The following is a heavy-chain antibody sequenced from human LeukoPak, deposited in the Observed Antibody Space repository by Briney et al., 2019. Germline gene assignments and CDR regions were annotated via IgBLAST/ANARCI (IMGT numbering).Heavy chain of an antibody. D-gene: IGHD3-22*01. J-gene: IGHJ4*02. CDR1: GFTFSSYA. Sequence: GGSLRLSCAAFGFTFSSYAMTWVRQAPGKGLQWVSAISGGGVSTYYADSVKGRFTISRDNSKNTLYLQMNSLRAEDTAVYCCAKYYYDSSGYYITPPARAPDYWGQGTLVTVSS. CDR2: ISGGGVST. V-gene: IGHV3-23*01. CDR3: AKYYYDSSGYYITPPARAPDY.